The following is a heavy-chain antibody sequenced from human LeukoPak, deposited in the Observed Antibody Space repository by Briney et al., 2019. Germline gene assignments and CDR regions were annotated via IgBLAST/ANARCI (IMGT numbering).Heavy chain of an antibody. CDR1: GGSFSGYY. D-gene: IGHD2-2*01. V-gene: IGHV3-21*01. Sequence: PSETLSLTCAVYGGSFSGYYWSWIRQAPGKGLEWVSSISSSSSYIYYADSVKGRFTISRDNAKNSLYLQMNSLRAEDTAVYYCARVESLYCSSTSCYPNYYYGMDVWGQGTTVTVSS. J-gene: IGHJ6*02. CDR3: ARVESLYCSSTSCYPNYYYGMDV. CDR2: ISSSSSYI.